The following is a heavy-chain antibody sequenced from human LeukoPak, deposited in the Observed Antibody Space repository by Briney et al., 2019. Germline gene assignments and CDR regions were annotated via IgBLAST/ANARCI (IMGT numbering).Heavy chain of an antibody. V-gene: IGHV3-48*04. CDR2: ISSSSSTI. J-gene: IGHJ4*02. Sequence: TGGSLRLSCAASGFTFSSYSMNWVRQAPGKGLEWVSYISSSSSTIYYADSVKGRFTISRDNAKNSLYLQMNSLRAEDTAVYYCARDTNGVVTGLTDYWGQGTLVTVSS. D-gene: IGHD4-23*01. CDR3: ARDTNGVVTGLTDY. CDR1: GFTFSSYS.